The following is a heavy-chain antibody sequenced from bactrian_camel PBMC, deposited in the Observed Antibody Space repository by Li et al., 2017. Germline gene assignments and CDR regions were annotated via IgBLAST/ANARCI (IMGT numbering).Heavy chain of an antibody. CDR2: INSGGST. V-gene: IGHV3S53*01. D-gene: IGHD3*01. J-gene: IGHJ6*01. CDR1: EYTYNWGY. Sequence: QVQLVESGGGSVQAGGSLTLSCAFSEYTYNWGYMAWFRQAPGKEREGVAAINSGGSTTYADSVKGRFTISKDSAKKTLYLQMNSLKPEDTAMYYCSATTVAGCAHWFKRGRPDFGYWGHGTQVTVS. CDR3: SATTVAGCAHWFKRGRPDFGY.